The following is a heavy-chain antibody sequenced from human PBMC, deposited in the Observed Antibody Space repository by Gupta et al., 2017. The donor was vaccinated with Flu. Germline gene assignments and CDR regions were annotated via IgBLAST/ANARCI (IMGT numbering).Heavy chain of an antibody. V-gene: IGHV3-74*01. D-gene: IGHD3-9*01. CDR2: INSDGSST. CDR1: GFTFSSYW. CDR3: ARALSYYDILTGGLHYYYGMDV. Sequence: EVQLVESGGGLVQPGGSLRLSCAAPGFTFSSYWMHWVRQAPGKGLVWVSRINSDGSSTSYADSVKGRFTISRDNAKNTLYLQMNSLRAEDTAVYYCARALSYYDILTGGLHYYYGMDVWGQGTTVTVSS. J-gene: IGHJ6*02.